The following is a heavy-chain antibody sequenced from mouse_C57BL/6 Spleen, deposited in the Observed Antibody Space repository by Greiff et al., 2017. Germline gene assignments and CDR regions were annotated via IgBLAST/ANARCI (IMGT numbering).Heavy chain of an antibody. CDR1: GYTFTGYC. CDR3: ARGGYYYGSSWIYAMDY. V-gene: IGHV1-9*01. D-gene: IGHD1-1*01. Sequence: VQLVESGAELMKPGASVKLSCKATGYTFTGYCIEWVKQRPGHGLEWIGEILPGSGSTNYNEQFKGKATFTADTSSNTAYMQLSSLTTEDSAIYYCARGGYYYGSSWIYAMDYWGQGTSVTVSS. J-gene: IGHJ4*01. CDR2: ILPGSGST.